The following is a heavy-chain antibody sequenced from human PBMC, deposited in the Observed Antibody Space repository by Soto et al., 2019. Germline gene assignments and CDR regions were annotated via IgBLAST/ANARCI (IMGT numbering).Heavy chain of an antibody. CDR1: GFTFSDSA. CDR2: IRSRASSYAT. V-gene: IGHV3-73*02. CDR3: TRVGTPPFDY. J-gene: IGHJ4*02. D-gene: IGHD1-26*01. Sequence: EVQLVESGGGLVQPGGSLKLSCAASGFTFSDSAVHWVRQASGKGLEWVGRIRSRASSYATAYAASLKGRFTISRDDSRNTAYLQMDNLKTEDTAVYYCTRVGTPPFDYWGQGTLVTVSS.